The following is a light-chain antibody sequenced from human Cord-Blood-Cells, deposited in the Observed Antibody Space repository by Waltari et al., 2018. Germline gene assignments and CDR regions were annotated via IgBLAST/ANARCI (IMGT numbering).Light chain of an antibody. CDR3: CSYAVSSNWV. Sequence: QSALTQPASVSGSPGQSITISCTGTSSDVGSYNLVSWYQQHPGKAPKLMIYEGSKRPSGVSNRFSRSKSGNTASLTISGLQAEDEADYYCCSYAVSSNWVFGGGTKLTVL. V-gene: IGLV2-23*01. CDR2: EGS. CDR1: SSDVGSYNL. J-gene: IGLJ3*02.